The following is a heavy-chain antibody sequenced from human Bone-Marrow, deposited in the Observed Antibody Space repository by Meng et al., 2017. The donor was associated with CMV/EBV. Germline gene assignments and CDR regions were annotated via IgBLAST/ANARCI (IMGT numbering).Heavy chain of an antibody. Sequence: SETLSLTCTVSGGSVSSGSYYWSWIRQPPGKGLEWMVYIYDSGSTNYNPSLKSRLTISVDTTKNQFSLKLSSVTAAATAVYFCARGRFRHTYWGQGTLVTVSS. J-gene: IGHJ4*02. V-gene: IGHV4-61*01. CDR2: IYDSGST. CDR1: GGSVSSGSYY. D-gene: IGHD3-3*01. CDR3: ARGRFRHTY.